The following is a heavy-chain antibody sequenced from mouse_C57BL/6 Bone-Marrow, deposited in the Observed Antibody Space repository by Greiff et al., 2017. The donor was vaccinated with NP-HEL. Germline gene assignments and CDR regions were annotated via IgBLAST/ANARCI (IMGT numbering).Heavy chain of an antibody. CDR3: AIYYGYAMDY. CDR1: GYAFSSSW. V-gene: IGHV1-82*01. Sequence: QVQLQQSGPELVKPGASVKISCKASGYAFSSSWMNWVKQRPGKGLEWIGRIYPGDGDTNYNGKLKGKATLTADKSSSTAYMQLSSLTSEDSAVYFCAIYYGYAMDYWGQGTSVTVFS. D-gene: IGHD1-1*01. J-gene: IGHJ4*01. CDR2: IYPGDGDT.